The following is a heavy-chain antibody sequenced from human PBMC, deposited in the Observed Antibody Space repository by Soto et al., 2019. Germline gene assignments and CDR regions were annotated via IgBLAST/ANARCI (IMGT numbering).Heavy chain of an antibody. Sequence: EVQLVESGGGLVKPGGSLRLSCAASGFTFSSYSMNWVRQAPGKGLEWVSSISSSSSYIYYADSVKGRFTISRDNAKNSLYLQMNSLRAEDTAVYYCARTYSRIAAAGTSTADYWGQGTLVTVSS. CDR2: ISSSSSYI. CDR3: ARTYSRIAAAGTSTADY. J-gene: IGHJ4*02. D-gene: IGHD6-13*01. V-gene: IGHV3-21*01. CDR1: GFTFSSYS.